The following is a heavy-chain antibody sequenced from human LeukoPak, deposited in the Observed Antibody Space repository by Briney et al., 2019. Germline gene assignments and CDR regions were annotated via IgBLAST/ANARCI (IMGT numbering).Heavy chain of an antibody. CDR3: ARDRGIFITMMDV. V-gene: IGHV3-30-3*01. CDR1: GFTFSSYA. D-gene: IGHD3-10*01. J-gene: IGHJ6*02. CDR2: ISYDGSNK. Sequence: GGSLRLSCAASGFTFSSYAMHWVRQAPGKGLEWVAVISYDGSNKYYADSVKGRFTISRDNSKNTLYLQMNSLRAEDTAVYYCARDRGIFITMMDVWGQGTTVTVSS.